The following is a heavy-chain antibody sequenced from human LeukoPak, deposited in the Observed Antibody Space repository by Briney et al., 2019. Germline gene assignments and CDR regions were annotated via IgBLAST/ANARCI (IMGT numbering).Heavy chain of an antibody. CDR1: GGSISSHY. Sequence: SETLSRTCTVSGGSISSHYWSWLRQPPGKGLEWIGYINYRDYTNYNPSLKSRVAMSVDMSKNQFSMKLTSATAADTAVYYCARRYRGDSSNWDWFDPWGQGTLVTVSS. D-gene: IGHD3-22*01. CDR2: INYRDYT. CDR3: ARRYRGDSSNWDWFDP. V-gene: IGHV4-59*11. J-gene: IGHJ5*02.